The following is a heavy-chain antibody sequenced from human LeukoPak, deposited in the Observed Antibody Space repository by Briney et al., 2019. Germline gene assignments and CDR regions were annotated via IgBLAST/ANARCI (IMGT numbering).Heavy chain of an antibody. CDR2: IYHSGST. D-gene: IGHD3-10*01. V-gene: IGHV4-38-2*01. J-gene: IGHJ4*02. Sequence: PSETLSLTCAVSGYSISSGYYWGWIRQPPGKGLEWIGSIYHSGSTYYNPSLKSRVTISVDTSKNQFSLKLSSVTAADTAVYCCARADYYGSGASTDYWGQGTLVTVSS. CDR1: GYSISSGYY. CDR3: ARADYYGSGASTDY.